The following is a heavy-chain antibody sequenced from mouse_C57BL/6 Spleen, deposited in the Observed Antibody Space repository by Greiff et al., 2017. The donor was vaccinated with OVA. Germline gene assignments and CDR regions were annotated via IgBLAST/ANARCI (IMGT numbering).Heavy chain of an antibody. Sequence: EVQRVESGGGLVKPGGSLKLSCAASGFTFSDYGMHWVRQAPEKGLEWVAYISSGGSTIYYADTVKGRFTISRDNAKNTLFLQMTSLRSEDTAMYYCAREEITYWYFDVWGTGTTVTVSS. J-gene: IGHJ1*03. CDR2: ISSGGSTI. D-gene: IGHD1-1*01. CDR3: AREEITYWYFDV. V-gene: IGHV5-17*01. CDR1: GFTFSDYG.